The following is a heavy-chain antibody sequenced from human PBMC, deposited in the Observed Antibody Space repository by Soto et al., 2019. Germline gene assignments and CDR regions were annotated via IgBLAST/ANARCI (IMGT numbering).Heavy chain of an antibody. J-gene: IGHJ4*02. D-gene: IGHD2-8*01. Sequence: PSETLSLTCTVSGGSISDRNWWSWVRQTPGKGLEWIGEISHGGITKSNLSLRGRVAVSLDKSKKQFSLKVTSMTAADTAVYYCARRDDCTNGKCFMNYFDSWGQGVLVTVSS. CDR3: ARRDDCTNGKCFMNYFDS. CDR2: ISHGGIT. CDR1: GGSISDRNW. V-gene: IGHV4-4*02.